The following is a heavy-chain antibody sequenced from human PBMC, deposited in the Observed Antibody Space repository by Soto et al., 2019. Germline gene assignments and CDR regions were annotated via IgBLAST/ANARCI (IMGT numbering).Heavy chain of an antibody. CDR2: IKQDGSEK. CDR3: ATTAGGFFDN. CDR1: GFSFSTYW. V-gene: IGHV3-7*05. Sequence: SVGSLRLSCAASGFSFSTYWMSWVRQAPGKGLEWVANIKQDGSEKYYVNSVAGRFTISRDNAKNSLYLQTNSLRADDTAVYYCATTAGGFFDNWGQGTPVTVSS. D-gene: IGHD1-1*01. J-gene: IGHJ4*02.